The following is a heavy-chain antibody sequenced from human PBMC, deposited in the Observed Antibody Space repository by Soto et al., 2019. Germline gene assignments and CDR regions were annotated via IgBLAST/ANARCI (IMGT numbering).Heavy chain of an antibody. CDR3: ARSVDS. CDR2: IYYSGST. CDR1: GGSINNGDYY. Sequence: PSETLSLTCTVSGGSINNGDYYWTWIRQYPEKGLEWIGYIYYSGSTYYNPSLKSRVTISVDTSKNQFSLKLSTVTAADTAVYYCARSVDSWGQGTLVTVSS. J-gene: IGHJ5*01. V-gene: IGHV4-31*03.